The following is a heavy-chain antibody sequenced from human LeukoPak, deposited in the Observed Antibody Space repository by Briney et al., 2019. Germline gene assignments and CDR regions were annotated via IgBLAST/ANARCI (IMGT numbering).Heavy chain of an antibody. V-gene: IGHV3-21*01. Sequence: GGSLRLSCAASGFTFSSYSMNWVRQAPGKGLEWVSSISSSSSYIYYADSVKGRFTISRDNAKNSLYLQMNSLRAEDTAVYYCARRYSGSYYWSGYYFDYWGQGTLVTVSS. D-gene: IGHD1-26*01. J-gene: IGHJ4*02. CDR2: ISSSSSYI. CDR3: ARRYSGSYYWSGYYFDY. CDR1: GFTFSSYS.